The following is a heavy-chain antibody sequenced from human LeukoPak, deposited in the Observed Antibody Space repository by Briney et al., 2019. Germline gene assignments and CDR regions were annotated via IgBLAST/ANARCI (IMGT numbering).Heavy chain of an antibody. CDR2: IRSSGSTI. CDR3: ARATYYYDSSGHGEAFDI. D-gene: IGHD3-22*01. Sequence: GGSLRLSCAASGFTFSDYYMSWIRQAPGKGLEWVSYIRSSGSTIYYADSVKGRFTISRDNSKNTLYLQMNSLRAEDTAVYYCARATYYYDSSGHGEAFDIWGQGTMVTVSS. V-gene: IGHV3-11*04. CDR1: GFTFSDYY. J-gene: IGHJ3*02.